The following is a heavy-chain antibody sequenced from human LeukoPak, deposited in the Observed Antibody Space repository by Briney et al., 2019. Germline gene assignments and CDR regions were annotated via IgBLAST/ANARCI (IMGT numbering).Heavy chain of an antibody. Sequence: PSETLSLTCTVSGGSIRSYYWSWIRQPPGKGLEGIGYIYYSGSTNYHPSLKSRVTISVDTSKNQFSLKLSSVTAADTAVYYCAAGYSYGPLRIDYWGQGTLVTVSS. CDR2: IYYSGST. J-gene: IGHJ4*01. CDR3: AAGYSYGPLRIDY. V-gene: IGHV4-59*01. D-gene: IGHD5-18*01. CDR1: GGSIRSYY.